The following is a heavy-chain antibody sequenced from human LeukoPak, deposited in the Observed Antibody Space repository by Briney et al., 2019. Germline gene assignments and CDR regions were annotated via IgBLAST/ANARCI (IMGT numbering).Heavy chain of an antibody. D-gene: IGHD4-17*01. CDR2: LYADGNA. J-gene: IGHJ4*02. Sequence: GGSLRLSCASSGVTVSGNYWHWVRQRPGKGLEWISILYADGNALYADAVKGRFTFSRDSSTNTLTLQMNSLRVEDTALYYCTYGDYPLTYWGQGTLVTVSS. V-gene: IGHV3-66*01. CDR3: TYGDYPLTY. CDR1: GVTVSGNY.